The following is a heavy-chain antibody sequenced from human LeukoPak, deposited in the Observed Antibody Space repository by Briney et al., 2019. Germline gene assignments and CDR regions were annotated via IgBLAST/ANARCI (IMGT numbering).Heavy chain of an antibody. Sequence: SETLSLTCTVSGDSFTSTNYWWDWVRLPPGKGLEWIGAIQSTGRTFSNPSLKSRVTISVYTSKKQFSLDLRSATAADTAVYYCARRRHHLHYYDVWGQGTRVTVSS. CDR3: ARRRHHLHYYDV. D-gene: IGHD3-10*01. J-gene: IGHJ3*01. CDR2: IQSTGRT. CDR1: GDSFTSTNYW. V-gene: IGHV4-39*01.